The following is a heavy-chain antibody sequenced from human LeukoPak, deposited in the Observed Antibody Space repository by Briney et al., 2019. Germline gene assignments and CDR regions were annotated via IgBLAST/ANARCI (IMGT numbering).Heavy chain of an antibody. CDR2: IFNSGST. V-gene: IGHV4-39*07. D-gene: IGHD6-19*01. CDR1: GGSISSSNYY. Sequence: SETLSLTCTVSGGSISSSNYYWGWIRQPPGKGLEWIGYIFNSGSTYYNPSLKSRVTILVDTSKNQFSLKLSSVTAADTAVYYCANSGIAVADGWFDPWGQGTLVTVSS. J-gene: IGHJ5*02. CDR3: ANSGIAVADGWFDP.